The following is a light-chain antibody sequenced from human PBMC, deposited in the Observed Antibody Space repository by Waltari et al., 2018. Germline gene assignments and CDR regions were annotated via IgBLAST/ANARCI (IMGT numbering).Light chain of an antibody. J-gene: IGLJ3*02. Sequence: QSALTQPPSASGSPGQSVTISCTGTSSDVGGYNYVSGYQQHPGNAPKLSIYEVSKRPSGVRVRFSGSKSGNTASLTVSGLHAEDEADYYCSSYAGSNNWVFGGGTKLTVL. V-gene: IGLV2-8*01. CDR1: SSDVGGYNY. CDR3: SSYAGSNNWV. CDR2: EVS.